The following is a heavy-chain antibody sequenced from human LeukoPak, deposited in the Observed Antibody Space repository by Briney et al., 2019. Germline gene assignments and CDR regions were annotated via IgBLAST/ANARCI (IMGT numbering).Heavy chain of an antibody. D-gene: IGHD5-24*01. V-gene: IGHV3-23*01. CDR1: GFTFSTYA. Sequence: PGASLRLSCDASGFTFSTYAMTWVRQAPGKGLEWVSGISAGGSSTYYAASVKGRFTISRDNSRNILYLQMNSLRGVDTAVYYCAKSESPGMMATVPDYWGQGTLVTVSS. CDR3: AKSESPGMMATVPDY. J-gene: IGHJ4*02. CDR2: ISAGGSST.